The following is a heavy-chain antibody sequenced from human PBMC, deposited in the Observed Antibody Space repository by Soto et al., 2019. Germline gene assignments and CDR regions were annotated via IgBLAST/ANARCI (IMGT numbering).Heavy chain of an antibody. V-gene: IGHV4-30-2*01. D-gene: IGHD4-17*01. CDR1: GGSISSGGYS. J-gene: IGHJ4*02. CDR2: IYHSGST. Sequence: SETLSLTCAVSGGSISSGGYSWSWIRQPPGKGLEWIGYIYHSGSTYYNPSLKSRVTISVDRSKNQFTLKLSSVTAADTAVYYCARAPPYGDYAMVFDYWGQGTLVTVSS. CDR3: ARAPPYGDYAMVFDY.